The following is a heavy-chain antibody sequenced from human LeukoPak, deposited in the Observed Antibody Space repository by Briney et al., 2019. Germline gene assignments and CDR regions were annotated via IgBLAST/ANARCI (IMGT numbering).Heavy chain of an antibody. CDR3: ARGGYSRPDY. CDR2: ISGNSRTI. J-gene: IGHJ4*02. V-gene: IGHV3-48*01. D-gene: IGHD4-11*01. CDR1: EFIFSNYG. Sequence: GGSLRLSCAASEFIFSNYGMNWVRQAPGKGLEWVSYISGNSRTINYADSVRGRFTISRDNAKNSLYLQMNSLRVEDTAVYYCARGGYSRPDYWGQGTLVTVSS.